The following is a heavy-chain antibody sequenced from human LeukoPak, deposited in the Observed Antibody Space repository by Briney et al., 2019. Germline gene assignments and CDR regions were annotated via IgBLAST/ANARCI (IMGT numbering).Heavy chain of an antibody. D-gene: IGHD6-19*01. CDR1: GGSFSGYY. CDR2: INHSGST. Sequence: SETLSLTCAVHGGSFSGYYWSWIRQPPGKGLEWIGEINHSGSTNYNPSLKSRVTISVDTSKNQFSLKLSSVTAADTAVYYYARSDYSSGWYRGYYFDYWGQGTLVTVSS. CDR3: ARSDYSSGWYRGYYFDY. V-gene: IGHV4-34*01. J-gene: IGHJ4*02.